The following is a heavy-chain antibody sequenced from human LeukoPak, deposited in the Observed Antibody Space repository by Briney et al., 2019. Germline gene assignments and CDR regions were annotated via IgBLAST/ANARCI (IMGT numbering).Heavy chain of an antibody. CDR1: GFTFDEHA. Sequence: GGSLRLSCATSGFTFDEHAMHWVRQVPGRGLEWVSLISGDGANEYYADSVKGRFTISRDNSRNSLFLQMNSLRTEDTASYFCAKRSGAPNNFDYWGQGVLVTVSS. J-gene: IGHJ4*02. D-gene: IGHD1-1*01. CDR3: AKRSGAPNNFDY. V-gene: IGHV3-43*02. CDR2: ISGDGANE.